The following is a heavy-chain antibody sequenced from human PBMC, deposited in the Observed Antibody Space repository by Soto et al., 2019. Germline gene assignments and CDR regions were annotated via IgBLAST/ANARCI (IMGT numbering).Heavy chain of an antibody. CDR1: GYTFTGYY. Sequence: QVQLVQSGAEVKKPGASVKVSCKASGYTFTGYYMHWVRQAPGQGLEWMGWINPNSGGTNYAQKFQGWVTMTRDTSISTAYMELSRLRSDDTAVYYCARASHNSSSYYYYDGMDVWGQGTTVTVSS. V-gene: IGHV1-2*04. CDR2: INPNSGGT. CDR3: ARASHNSSSYYYYDGMDV. J-gene: IGHJ6*02. D-gene: IGHD6-6*01.